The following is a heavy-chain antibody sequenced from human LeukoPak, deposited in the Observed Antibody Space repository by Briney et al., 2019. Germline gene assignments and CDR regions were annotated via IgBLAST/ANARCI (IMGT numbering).Heavy chain of an antibody. CDR1: GFTFSSYW. CDR2: INSDGSST. J-gene: IGHJ4*02. CDR3: AREGGSFYYFDY. V-gene: IGHV3-74*01. D-gene: IGHD1-26*01. Sequence: GGSLRRSCAASGFTFSSYWMHWVRQAPGKGLVWVSRINSDGSSTSYADSVKGRFTISRDNAKNTLYLQMNSLRAEDTAVYYCAREGGSFYYFDYWGQGTLVTVSS.